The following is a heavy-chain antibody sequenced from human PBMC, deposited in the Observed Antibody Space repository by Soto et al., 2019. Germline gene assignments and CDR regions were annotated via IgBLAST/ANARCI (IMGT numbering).Heavy chain of an antibody. CDR3: TSNLWFGESSPDHDAFDI. Sequence: GGSLRLSCTASGFTFGDYAMSWFRQAPGKGLEWVGFIRSKAYGGTTEYAASVKGRFTISRDDSKSIAYLQMNSLKTEDTAVYYCTSNLWFGESSPDHDAFDIWGQGTMVTVSS. CDR2: IRSKAYGGTT. V-gene: IGHV3-49*03. J-gene: IGHJ3*02. CDR1: GFTFGDYA. D-gene: IGHD3-10*01.